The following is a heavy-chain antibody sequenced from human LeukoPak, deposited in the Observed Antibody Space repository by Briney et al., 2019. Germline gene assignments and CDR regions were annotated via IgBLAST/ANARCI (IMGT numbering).Heavy chain of an antibody. CDR2: ISDSGGIT. Sequence: PGGSLRLSCPGSGFTFNSSAMTWVRQAPGKGLEWVSGISDSGGITYYADSVKGRFTISRDNSKKTLYLQMSSLRAEDTALYYCAKAGAAGGYYFDSWGQGTLVTVSS. CDR1: GFTFNSSA. D-gene: IGHD1-26*01. J-gene: IGHJ4*02. CDR3: AKAGAAGGYYFDS. V-gene: IGHV3-23*01.